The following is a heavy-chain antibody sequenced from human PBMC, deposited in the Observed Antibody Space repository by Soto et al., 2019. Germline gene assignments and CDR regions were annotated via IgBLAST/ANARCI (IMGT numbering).Heavy chain of an antibody. Sequence: QVQLVESGGGVVQPGRSLRLSCAASAFTFSTYGMHWVRQAPGKGLEWLALISYEDNEYYADFVKGRFTISRDNSKDTQYLQMNSLRTENTAVYYCAKDRGSGYYGSIDYWGQGTLVTVSS. CDR1: AFTFSTYG. V-gene: IGHV3-30*18. CDR2: ISYEDNE. J-gene: IGHJ4*02. CDR3: AKDRGSGYYGSIDY. D-gene: IGHD3-22*01.